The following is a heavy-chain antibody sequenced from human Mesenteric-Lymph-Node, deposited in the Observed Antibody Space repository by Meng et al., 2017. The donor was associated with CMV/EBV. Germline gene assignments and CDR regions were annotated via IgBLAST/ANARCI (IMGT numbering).Heavy chain of an antibody. Sequence: SGYTFTSYAMHWVRQAPGQRLEWMGWINAGNGNTKYSQKFQGRVTITRDTSANTAYMELSSLRSEDTAVYYCARGYCSSTSCRYFQHWGQGTLVTVSS. J-gene: IGHJ1*01. CDR3: ARGYCSSTSCRYFQH. CDR1: GYTFTSYA. V-gene: IGHV1-3*01. D-gene: IGHD2-2*01. CDR2: INAGNGNT.